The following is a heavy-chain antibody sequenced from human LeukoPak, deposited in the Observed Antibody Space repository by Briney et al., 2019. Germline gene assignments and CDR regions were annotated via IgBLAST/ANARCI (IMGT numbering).Heavy chain of an antibody. J-gene: IGHJ4*02. CDR3: ARDRGYKSFDY. V-gene: IGHV3-74*01. Sequence: TGGSLRLSCVASGFTSSSYWMHWVRQAPGKGLVWVSRIKSDGTSTTYADSVKGRFTISRDNAKNTVFLQMNSLRAEDTAVYYCARDRGYKSFDYWGQGALVTVSS. CDR1: GFTSSSYW. CDR2: IKSDGTST. D-gene: IGHD3-10*01.